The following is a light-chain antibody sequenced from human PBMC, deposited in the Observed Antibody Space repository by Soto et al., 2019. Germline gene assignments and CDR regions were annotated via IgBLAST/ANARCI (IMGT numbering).Light chain of an antibody. V-gene: IGKV1-9*01. CDR2: AAS. CDR3: QQVISYPPG. J-gene: IGKJ3*01. CDR1: QGISTF. Sequence: DIQLTQSPSFLSASVGDRVTITCRASQGISTFLAWYQQRPGKAPKLLIYAASTLQSGVPSRFSGSGSGTEVTITLSTLQPEDFASYYCQQVISYPPGFGPGTKVDIK.